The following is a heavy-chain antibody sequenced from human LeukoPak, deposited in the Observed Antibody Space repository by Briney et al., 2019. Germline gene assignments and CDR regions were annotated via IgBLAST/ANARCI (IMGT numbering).Heavy chain of an antibody. CDR3: AKDSAGYCSGGSCYPGGENY. D-gene: IGHD2-15*01. Sequence: GGSLRLSCAASGFSFSNYGMHWVRQAPGKGLEWVAFIRYDGSNKYYADSVKGRFTISRDNSKNTLYLQMNSLRAEDTAVYYCAKDSAGYCSGGSCYPGGENYWGQGTLVTVSS. V-gene: IGHV3-30*02. CDR2: IRYDGSNK. J-gene: IGHJ4*02. CDR1: GFSFSNYG.